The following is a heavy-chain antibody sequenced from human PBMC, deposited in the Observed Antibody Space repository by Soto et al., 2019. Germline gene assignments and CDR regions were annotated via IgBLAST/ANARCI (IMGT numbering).Heavy chain of an antibody. Sequence: QVQLVQSGAEVKEPGSSVKVSCKASGGTFSSYAISWVRQAPGQGLEWMGGIIPIFGTANYAQKFRGRVTITADESTSTAYMELSSLRSEDTAVYYCARDEEQQLAHNWFDPWGQGTLVTVSS. CDR1: GGTFSSYA. J-gene: IGHJ5*02. V-gene: IGHV1-69*01. CDR2: IIPIFGTA. D-gene: IGHD6-13*01. CDR3: ARDEEQQLAHNWFDP.